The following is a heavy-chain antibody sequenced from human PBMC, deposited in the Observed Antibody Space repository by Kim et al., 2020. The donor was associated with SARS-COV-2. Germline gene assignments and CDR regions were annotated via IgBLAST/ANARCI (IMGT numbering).Heavy chain of an antibody. D-gene: IGHD4-4*01. J-gene: IGHJ6*02. CDR2: INYSGST. Sequence: SETLSLTCTVSGGSISSYYWSWIRQPPGKGLEWIGYINYSGSTNYNPSLKSRVTISVDTSKNQFSLKMSSVTAADTAVYYCARFYSNYYYYYGMDVWGQGTTVTVSS. V-gene: IGHV4-59*01. CDR3: ARFYSNYYYYYGMDV. CDR1: GGSISSYY.